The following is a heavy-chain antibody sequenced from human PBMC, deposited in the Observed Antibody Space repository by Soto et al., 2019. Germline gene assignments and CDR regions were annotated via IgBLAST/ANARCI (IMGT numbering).Heavy chain of an antibody. CDR1: GGTFSSYA. CDR3: ASTLVQRRITIPSEYFHH. J-gene: IGHJ1*01. CDR2: IIPIFGTA. Sequence: QVQLVQSGAEVKKPGSSVKVSCKASGGTFSSYAISWVRQAPGQGLEWMGGIIPIFGTANYAQKFQGRVTITADASTSTAYMELSSLRSEDTAVYYCASTLVQRRITIPSEYFHHWGQGTLVTVSS. D-gene: IGHD3-10*01. V-gene: IGHV1-69*12.